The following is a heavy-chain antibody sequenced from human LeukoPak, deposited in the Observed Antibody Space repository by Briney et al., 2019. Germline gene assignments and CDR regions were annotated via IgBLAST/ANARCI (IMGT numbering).Heavy chain of an antibody. CDR1: GGSISSGGYY. D-gene: IGHD3-22*01. J-gene: IGHJ3*02. CDR3: ARVTLYYYDSSGSLGAFDI. CDR2: IYYSGST. Sequence: SETLSLTCTVSGGSISSGGYYWSWIRQHPGKGLEWIGYIYYSGSTYYNPSLKSRVTISVDTSKNQFSLKLSSVTAADTAVYYCARVTLYYYDSSGSLGAFDIWGQGTMVTVSS. V-gene: IGHV4-31*03.